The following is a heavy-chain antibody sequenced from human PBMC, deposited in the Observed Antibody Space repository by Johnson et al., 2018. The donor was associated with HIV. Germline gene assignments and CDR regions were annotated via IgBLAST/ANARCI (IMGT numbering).Heavy chain of an antibody. J-gene: IGHJ3*02. CDR2: IKSKTDGGTT. CDR3: STDQAGDYVWGSYRYAFDI. D-gene: IGHD3-16*02. V-gene: IGHV3-15*01. Sequence: MQLVESGGGLVQPGGSLRLSCAASGFTFSSAWMSWVRQAPGKGLEWVGRIKSKTDGGTTDYAAPVTGRFTISRDDSKNALFLQMNSLKTEDTAVYFCSTDQAGDYVWGSYRYAFDIWGQGTKVRLF. CDR1: GFTFSSAW.